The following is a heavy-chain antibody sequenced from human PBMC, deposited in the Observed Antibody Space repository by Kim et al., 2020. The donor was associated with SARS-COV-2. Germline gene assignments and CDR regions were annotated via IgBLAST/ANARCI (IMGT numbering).Heavy chain of an antibody. CDR3: ARGNPVLRFLELKVDFDY. V-gene: IGHV4-31*02. D-gene: IGHD3-3*01. Sequence: LKCRVTISAETSKNQFSLKLTSVTTADTAVYYCARGNPVLRFLELKVDFDYWGQGTLVTVSS. J-gene: IGHJ4*02.